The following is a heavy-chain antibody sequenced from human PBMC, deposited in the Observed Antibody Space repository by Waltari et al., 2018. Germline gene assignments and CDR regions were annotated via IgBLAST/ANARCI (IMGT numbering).Heavy chain of an antibody. CDR3: ARDGEYYYDSSGYYHGAFDI. D-gene: IGHD3-22*01. CDR2: IYHSGST. Sequence: QVQLQESGPGLVKPSETLSLTCAVSGYSISSGYYWGWIRQPPGKGREWIGSIYHSGSTYYNPSLKSRVTISVDTSKNQFSLKLSSVTAADTAVYYCARDGEYYYDSSGYYHGAFDIWGQGTMVTVSS. J-gene: IGHJ3*02. CDR1: GYSISSGYY. V-gene: IGHV4-38-2*02.